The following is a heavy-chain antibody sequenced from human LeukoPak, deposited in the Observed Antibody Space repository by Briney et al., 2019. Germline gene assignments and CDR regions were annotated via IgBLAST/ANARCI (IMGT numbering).Heavy chain of an antibody. Sequence: GGSLRLSCAASGFTFSSYWMSWVRQAPGKGLEWVSSISSSSYIYYADSVKGRFTISRDNAKNSLYLQMNSLRAEDTAVYYCARDQGGSYYVTSFDYWGQGTLVTVSS. CDR2: ISSSSYI. CDR1: GFTFSSYW. V-gene: IGHV3-21*01. J-gene: IGHJ4*02. CDR3: ARDQGGSYYVTSFDY. D-gene: IGHD1-26*01.